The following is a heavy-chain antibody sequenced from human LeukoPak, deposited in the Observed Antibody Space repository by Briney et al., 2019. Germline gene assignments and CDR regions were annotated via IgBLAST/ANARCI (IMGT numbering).Heavy chain of an antibody. V-gene: IGHV1-2*02. CDR2: INPSSGGT. Sequence: ASVKVSCKASGYTFTGYYMHWVRQAPGQGLEWMGWINPSSGGTNYAQKFQGRVTMTRDTSISTAYMELSRLRSDGTAVYYCARRSPPWLPNDTDDDYYYYMDVWGTGTTVTVSS. CDR3: ARRSPPWLPNDTDDDYYYYMDV. D-gene: IGHD6-19*01. CDR1: GYTFTGYY. J-gene: IGHJ6*03.